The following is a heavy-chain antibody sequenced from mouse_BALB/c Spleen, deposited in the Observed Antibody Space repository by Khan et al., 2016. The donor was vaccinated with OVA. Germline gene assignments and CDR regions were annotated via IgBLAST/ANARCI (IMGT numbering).Heavy chain of an antibody. J-gene: IGHJ3*01. V-gene: IGHV1-26*01. CDR1: GYSFTLYY. D-gene: IGHD2-14*01. CDR3: ARGYDFLAS. CDR2: VNPNTDNI. Sequence: VQLKESGPDLVKPGASVKISCKASGYSFTLYYMSWVKQSHGKSLEWIGRVNPNTDNINYNQEFKGKAILTVDKSSNTAYMQLRSLTSEDSAVDLCARGYDFLASWGQGTLVTVSA.